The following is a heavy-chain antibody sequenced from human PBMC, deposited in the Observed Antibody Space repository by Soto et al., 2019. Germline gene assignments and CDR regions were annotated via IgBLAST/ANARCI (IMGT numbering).Heavy chain of an antibody. J-gene: IGHJ4*02. CDR2: LYSGGDT. CDR3: AGRQWELLLY. Sequence: PGGSLRLSCAASGFTVSNNYMNWVRQAPGKGLEWVSILYSGGDTYYADSVRGRFTISRDNSKNTLYLQMNSLRAEDTAVYYCAGRQWELLLYWGQGTLVTVSS. CDR1: GFTVSNNY. D-gene: IGHD1-26*01. V-gene: IGHV3-66*01.